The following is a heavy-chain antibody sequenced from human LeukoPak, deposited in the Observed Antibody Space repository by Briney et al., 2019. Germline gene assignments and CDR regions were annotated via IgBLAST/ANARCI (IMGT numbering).Heavy chain of an antibody. CDR1: GFTFSSYG. V-gene: IGHV3-30*02. D-gene: IGHD2-2*01. CDR2: IRYDGGNK. Sequence: GGSLRLSCAASGFTFSSYGMHWVRQAPGKGLEWVAFIRYDGGNKYYADSVKGRFTISRDNSKNTLYLQMNSLRAEDTAVYYCASDIVVVPAALTDYWGQGTLVTVSS. CDR3: ASDIVVVPAALTDY. J-gene: IGHJ4*02.